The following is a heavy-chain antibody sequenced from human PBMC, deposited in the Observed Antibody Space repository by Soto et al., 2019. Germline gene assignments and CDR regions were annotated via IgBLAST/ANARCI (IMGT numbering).Heavy chain of an antibody. J-gene: IGHJ4*02. CDR1: GFPFKNYW. V-gene: IGHV3-74*01. CDR3: ARDEEQYDSSYGVY. Sequence: PGGSLRLSCAASGFPFKNYWMNWVRQSAGKGLVWIARINDEGSWTTYADSVKGRFTVSRDNSKNTLDMEMKSLGVEDTAVYFCARDEEQYDSSYGVYWGRGTLVTVSS. CDR2: INDEGSWT. D-gene: IGHD6-6*01.